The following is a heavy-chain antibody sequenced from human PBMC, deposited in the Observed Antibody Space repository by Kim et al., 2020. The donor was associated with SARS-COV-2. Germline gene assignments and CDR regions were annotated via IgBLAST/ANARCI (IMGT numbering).Heavy chain of an antibody. CDR2: ISYDGSNK. J-gene: IGHJ4*02. V-gene: IGHV3-30*04. CDR3: VATITGVGIFDY. Sequence: GGSLRLSCAASGFTFSSYAMHWVRQAPGKGLEWVAVISYDGSNKYYADSVKGRFTISRDNSKNTLYLQMNSLRAEDTAVYYCVATITGVGIFDYWGQGTLVTVSS. D-gene: IGHD5-12*01. CDR1: GFTFSSYA.